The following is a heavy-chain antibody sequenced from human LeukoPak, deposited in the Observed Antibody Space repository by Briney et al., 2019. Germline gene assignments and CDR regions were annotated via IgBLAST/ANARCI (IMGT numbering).Heavy chain of an antibody. CDR1: GYTFTGYY. J-gene: IGHJ4*02. D-gene: IGHD3-10*02. V-gene: IGHV1-2*02. Sequence: ASVKVSCKASGYTFTGYYMHWVRQAPGQGLEWMGWINPNSGVTNYAQKFQGRVTMTRDTSISTAYMELSRLRSDDTAVYYCARFHGNMFSFVYWGQGTLVTVSS. CDR2: INPNSGVT. CDR3: ARFHGNMFSFVY.